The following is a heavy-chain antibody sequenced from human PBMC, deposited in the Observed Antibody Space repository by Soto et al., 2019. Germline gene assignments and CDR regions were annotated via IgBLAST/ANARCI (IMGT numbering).Heavy chain of an antibody. Sequence: NPSETLSLTCTVSGGSISSYYWSWIRQPPGKGLEWIGYIYYSGSTNYNPSLKSRVTISVDTSKNQFSLKLSSVTAADTAVYYCARAARSNWFDPWGQGTLVTVSS. J-gene: IGHJ5*02. CDR1: GGSISSYY. V-gene: IGHV4-59*01. CDR3: ARAARSNWFDP. D-gene: IGHD6-6*01. CDR2: IYYSGST.